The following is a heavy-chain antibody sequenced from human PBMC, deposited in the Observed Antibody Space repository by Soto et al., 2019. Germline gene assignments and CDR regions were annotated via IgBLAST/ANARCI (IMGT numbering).Heavy chain of an antibody. V-gene: IGHV5-51*01. CDR3: ARRRRVNLSSPYYFDS. CDR1: GYSFTSYW. CDR2: IYPGDSDT. Sequence: GESLKISCKGSGYSFTSYWIGWVRQMPGKGLEWMGIIYPGDSDTRYSPSFQGQVTISADKSISTTYLQWGSLKASDTAMYYCARRRRVNLSSPYYFDSWGQGTLVTVSS. J-gene: IGHJ4*02. D-gene: IGHD6-6*01.